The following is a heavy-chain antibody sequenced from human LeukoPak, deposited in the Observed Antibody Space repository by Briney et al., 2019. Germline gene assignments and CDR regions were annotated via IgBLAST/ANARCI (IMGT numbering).Heavy chain of an antibody. Sequence: GGSLRLSCAASGFTFSSYGMHWVRQAPGKGLEWVAVIWYDGSNKYYADSVKGRFTISRDNSKNTLYLQMNSLRAEDTAVYYCAREGDTYYYDSSGYGPLYWGQGTLVTVSS. CDR1: GFTFSSYG. D-gene: IGHD3-22*01. V-gene: IGHV3-33*01. CDR2: IWYDGSNK. CDR3: AREGDTYYYDSSGYGPLY. J-gene: IGHJ4*02.